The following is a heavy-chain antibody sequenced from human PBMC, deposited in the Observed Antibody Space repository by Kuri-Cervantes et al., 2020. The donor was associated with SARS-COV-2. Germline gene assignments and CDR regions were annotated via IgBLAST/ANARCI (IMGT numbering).Heavy chain of an antibody. Sequence: ASVKVSCKASGYTFTGYYMHWVRQAPGQGLEWMGWISAYNGNTNYAQKLQGRVTMTTDTSTSTAYMELRSLRSDDTAVYYCARGGVGAHKGYYMDVWGKGTTVTVSS. CDR2: ISAYNGNT. CDR1: GYTFTGYY. J-gene: IGHJ6*03. V-gene: IGHV1-18*04. CDR3: ARGGVGAHKGYYMDV. D-gene: IGHD1-26*01.